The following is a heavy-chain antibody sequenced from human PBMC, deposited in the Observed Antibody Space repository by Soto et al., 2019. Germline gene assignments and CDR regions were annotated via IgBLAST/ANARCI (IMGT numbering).Heavy chain of an antibody. CDR3: ASGGGYCSSTSCSV. CDR2: IYYSGST. D-gene: IGHD2-2*01. V-gene: IGHV4-31*02. Sequence: VSGGSISSGGYYWSWIRQHPGRGLEWIGYIYYSGSTYYNPSLKSRVTISVDTSKNQFSLKLSSVTAADTAVYYCASGGGYCSSTSCSVWGQGTLVTVLL. J-gene: IGHJ4*02. CDR1: GGSISSGGYY.